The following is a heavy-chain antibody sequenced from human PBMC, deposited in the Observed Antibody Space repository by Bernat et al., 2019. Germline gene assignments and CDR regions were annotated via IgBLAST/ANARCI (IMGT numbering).Heavy chain of an antibody. Sequence: EVQLVQSGAQVKKPGESLKISCKGSGYSFTSYWIGWVRQMPGKGLEWMGIIYPGDSDTKYSPSFQGQVTFSADKSISTAYLQWSSLKASDTAMYYCARRSYCSSTSCYTGDAFDIWCQGTMVTVSS. V-gene: IGHV5-51*03. J-gene: IGHJ3*02. CDR3: ARRSYCSSTSCYTGDAFDI. CDR2: IYPGDSDT. D-gene: IGHD2-2*02. CDR1: GYSFTSYW.